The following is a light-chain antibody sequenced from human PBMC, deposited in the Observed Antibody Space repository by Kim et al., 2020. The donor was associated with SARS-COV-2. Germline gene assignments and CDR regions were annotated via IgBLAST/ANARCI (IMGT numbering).Light chain of an antibody. V-gene: IGLV2-11*01. CDR1: SSDVGGYKY. Sequence: QSALTQPRSVSGSPGQSVTISCTGTSSDVGGYKYVSWYQQHPGKAPKLMIYDVIKRPSGVPDRFSGSKSGNTASLTVSGLQAEDEADYYCCSYAGSYTYVFGTGTKVTVL. J-gene: IGLJ1*01. CDR2: DVI. CDR3: CSYAGSYTYV.